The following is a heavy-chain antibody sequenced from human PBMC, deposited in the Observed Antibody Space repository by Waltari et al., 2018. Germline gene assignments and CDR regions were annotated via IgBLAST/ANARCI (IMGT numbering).Heavy chain of an antibody. D-gene: IGHD3-16*01. CDR3: AAPSPIGHDAFDI. J-gene: IGHJ3*02. Sequence: QLQLQESGPGLVKPSETLSLTRTVSGGSISSSSYYWGWIRQPPGKGLEWIGSIYYSGSTYYNPSLKSRVTISVDTSKNQFSLKLSSVTAADTAVYYCAAPSPIGHDAFDIWGQGTMVTVSS. V-gene: IGHV4-39*07. CDR1: GGSISSSSYY. CDR2: IYYSGST.